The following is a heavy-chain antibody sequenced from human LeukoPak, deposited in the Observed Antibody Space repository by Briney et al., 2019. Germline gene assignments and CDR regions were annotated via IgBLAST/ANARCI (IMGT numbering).Heavy chain of an antibody. CDR3: ARGDVVVVAATVMATNWFDP. D-gene: IGHD2-15*01. CDR1: GGSFSGYY. V-gene: IGHV4-34*01. CDR2: INHSGST. Sequence: PSETLSLTCAVYGGSFSGYYWSWIRQPPGKGLEWIGEINHSGSTNYNPSLKSRVTISVDTSKNQFSLKLSSVTAADTAVYYCARGDVVVVAATVMATNWFDPWGQGTLVTVSS. J-gene: IGHJ5*02.